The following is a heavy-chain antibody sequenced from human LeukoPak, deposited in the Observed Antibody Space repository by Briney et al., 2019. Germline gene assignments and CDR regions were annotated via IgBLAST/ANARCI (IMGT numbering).Heavy chain of an antibody. V-gene: IGHV4-59*12. CDR3: ARNGDYTWFDP. J-gene: IGHJ5*02. D-gene: IGHD4-17*01. CDR1: GASISSYY. Sequence: SETLSLTCTVSGASISSYYWSWIRQPPGKGLEWIGYIYYSGNTNYNPSLKSRVTISLDTSRNQFSLKLNSVTAADTAVYYCARNGDYTWFDPWGQGTLVTVSS. CDR2: IYYSGNT.